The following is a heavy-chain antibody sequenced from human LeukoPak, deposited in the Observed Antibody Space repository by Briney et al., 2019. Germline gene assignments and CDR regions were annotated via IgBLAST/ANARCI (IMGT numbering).Heavy chain of an antibody. Sequence: PSETLSLTCTVSGYSISSGYFWGWMRQPPGKGLEWIGEINHSGSTNYNPSLKSRVTISVDTSKNQFPLKLSSVTAADTAVYYCARLNYSSGWYKARDYWGQGTLVTVSS. D-gene: IGHD6-19*01. V-gene: IGHV4-38-2*02. CDR3: ARLNYSSGWYKARDY. CDR1: GYSISSGYF. J-gene: IGHJ4*02. CDR2: INHSGST.